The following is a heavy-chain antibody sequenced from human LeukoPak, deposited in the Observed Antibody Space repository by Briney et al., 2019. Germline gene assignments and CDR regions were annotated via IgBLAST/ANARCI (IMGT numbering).Heavy chain of an antibody. V-gene: IGHV3-15*01. CDR3: TTDRGALTN. D-gene: IGHD3-10*01. Sequence: GGSLRPSCATSGFTFSDAWMSWVRQAPGKGLEWVGRIQSKTDGGPTEYAAPVKGRFIISRDDSRNTLYLQMNSLKAGDTAVYYCTTDRGALTNWGQGTLVTVSS. J-gene: IGHJ4*02. CDR2: IQSKTDGGPT. CDR1: GFTFSDAW.